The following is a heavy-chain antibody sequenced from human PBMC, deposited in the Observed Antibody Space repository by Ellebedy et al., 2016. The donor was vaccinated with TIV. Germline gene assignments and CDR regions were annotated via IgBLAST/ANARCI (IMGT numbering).Heavy chain of an antibody. CDR2: ISSSSSYT. V-gene: IGHV3-11*06. Sequence: GESLKISCAASGFTFSDYYMSWIRQAPGKGLEWVSYISSSSSYTNYADSVKGRFTISRDNAKNSLYLQMNSLRAEDTAVYYCARDVWELSGMDVWGQGTTVTVSS. CDR3: ARDVWELSGMDV. J-gene: IGHJ6*02. CDR1: GFTFSDYY. D-gene: IGHD1-26*01.